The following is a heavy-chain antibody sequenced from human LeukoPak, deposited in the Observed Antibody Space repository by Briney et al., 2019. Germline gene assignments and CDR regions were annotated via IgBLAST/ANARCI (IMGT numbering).Heavy chain of an antibody. CDR1: GYSISSGYY. CDR3: ARGFRGDNFDF. CDR2: IYHSGST. J-gene: IGHJ4*02. V-gene: IGHV4-38-2*02. Sequence: PSETLSLTCTVSGYSISSGYYWGWIRPPPGKGLEWIGSIYHSGSTHYNPSLKSRVTISVDTSKNQFSLRLSSVTAADTAVYYCARGFRGDNFDFWGQGTLVTVSS. D-gene: IGHD4-17*01.